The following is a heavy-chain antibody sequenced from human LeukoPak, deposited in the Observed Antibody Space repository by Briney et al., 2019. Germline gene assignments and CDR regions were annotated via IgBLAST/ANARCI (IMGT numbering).Heavy chain of an antibody. J-gene: IGHJ4*02. CDR1: GGSFSGYY. D-gene: IGHD2-2*01. CDR2: INHSGST. V-gene: IGHV4-34*01. CDR3: ARVLGYCSNTSCYGGYYFDY. Sequence: NPSETLSLTCAVYGGSFSGYYWSWIRQPPGKGLEWIGEINHSGSTNYNPSLKSRVTISVDTSKNQFSLKLSSVTAADTAVYYCARVLGYCSNTSCYGGYYFDYWGQGTLVTVSS.